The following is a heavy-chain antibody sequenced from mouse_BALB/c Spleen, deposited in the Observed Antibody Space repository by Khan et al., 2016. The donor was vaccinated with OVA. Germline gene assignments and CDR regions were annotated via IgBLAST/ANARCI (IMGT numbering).Heavy chain of an antibody. CDR2: IWSDGST. D-gene: IGHD2-10*01. CDR3: ARQPYYHYYVMDY. J-gene: IGHJ4*01. Sequence: VQLQESGPGLVAPSQSLSITCTISGFSLTNYGIHWVRQPPGKGLEWLVVIWSDGSTNYNSDLRSRLSISKDNSKSQVFLKMNSLQTDDTAMYYCARQPYYHYYVMDYWGQGTSVTVPS. V-gene: IGHV2-6-1*01. CDR1: GFSLTNYG.